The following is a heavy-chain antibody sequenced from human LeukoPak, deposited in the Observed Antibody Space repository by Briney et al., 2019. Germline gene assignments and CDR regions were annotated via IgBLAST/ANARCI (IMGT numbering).Heavy chain of an antibody. V-gene: IGHV3-7*02. Sequence: GGSLRLSCAASAFSFSTYWMSWVRQAPGKGLEWVANINQDGSEKYYVDSVKGRFTISRDNAKNSLYLQMNSLRAEDTAVYYCSGSGWTTDAFDIWGQGTMVTVSS. J-gene: IGHJ3*02. CDR1: AFSFSTYW. CDR3: SGSGWTTDAFDI. CDR2: INQDGSEK. D-gene: IGHD6-19*01.